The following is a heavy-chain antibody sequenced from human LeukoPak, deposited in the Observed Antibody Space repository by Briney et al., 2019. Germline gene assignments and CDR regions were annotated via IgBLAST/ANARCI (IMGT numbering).Heavy chain of an antibody. CDR2: ISPYNGNT. CDR1: GYTFTSYG. CDR3: ARDLSWRWPNSGSNYFDY. V-gene: IGHV1-18*01. D-gene: IGHD4-23*01. J-gene: IGHJ4*02. Sequence: ASEKVSFKTSGYTFTSYGISWVRQAPGQGLEWMGWISPYNGNTNYVQKLQGRVTMTTDTSTSTAYMELRSLRSDDTAVYYCARDLSWRWPNSGSNYFDYWGQGTLVTVSS.